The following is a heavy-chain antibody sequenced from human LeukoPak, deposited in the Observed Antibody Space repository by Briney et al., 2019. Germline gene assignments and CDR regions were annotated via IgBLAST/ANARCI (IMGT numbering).Heavy chain of an antibody. CDR3: AKIVVVYAPQGGENHDAFDI. V-gene: IGHV3-30*18. CDR1: GFTFSSYG. J-gene: IGHJ3*02. Sequence: GGSLRLSCAASGFTFSSYGMHWVRQAPGKGLEGVAVISYDGSNKYYADSVKGRFTISRDNSKNTLYLQMNSLRAEDTAVYYCAKIVVVYAPQGGENHDAFDIWGQGTMVTVSS. D-gene: IGHD2-8*02. CDR2: ISYDGSNK.